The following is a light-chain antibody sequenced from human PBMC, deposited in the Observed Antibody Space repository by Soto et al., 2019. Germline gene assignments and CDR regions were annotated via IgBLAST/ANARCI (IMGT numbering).Light chain of an antibody. V-gene: IGLV1-40*01. CDR3: QSYDSSLSGYV. CDR1: GSNIGAGYD. Sequence: QSVLTQPPSVSGAPGQRVTISCTGSGSNIGAGYDIHGYQQVPGTAPKPLIYANTNRASGVPDRFSGSKSGTSASLAITGLQAEDEADYYCQSYDSSLSGYVFGPGTKLTVL. CDR2: ANT. J-gene: IGLJ1*01.